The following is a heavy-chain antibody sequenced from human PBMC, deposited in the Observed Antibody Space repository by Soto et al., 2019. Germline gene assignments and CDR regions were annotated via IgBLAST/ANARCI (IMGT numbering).Heavy chain of an antibody. CDR1: GFTFSSYG. V-gene: IGHV3-30*18. Sequence: QVQLVESGGGVVQPGRSLRLSCAASGFTFSSYGMHWVRQAPGKGLEWVAVISYDGSNKYYADSVKGRFTISRDNSKNTLYRQMNSLRAEDTAVYYCAKGGLVDTAMVRWFDPWGQGTLVTVSS. J-gene: IGHJ5*02. D-gene: IGHD5-18*01. CDR2: ISYDGSNK. CDR3: AKGGLVDTAMVRWFDP.